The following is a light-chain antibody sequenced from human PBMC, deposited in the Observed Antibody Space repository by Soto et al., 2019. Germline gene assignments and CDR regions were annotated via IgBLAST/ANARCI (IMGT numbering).Light chain of an antibody. Sequence: QSVLTQPPSASGSPGQSVTISCTGTSSVVGAYNYVSWYQQYPGKAPKLMIYEVTKRPSGVPDRFSGSKSGKTASLTVSGLQPEDEADYYCTSYAGSNIWVFGGGTKVTVL. CDR2: EVT. J-gene: IGLJ3*02. CDR3: TSYAGSNIWV. V-gene: IGLV2-8*01. CDR1: SSVVGAYNY.